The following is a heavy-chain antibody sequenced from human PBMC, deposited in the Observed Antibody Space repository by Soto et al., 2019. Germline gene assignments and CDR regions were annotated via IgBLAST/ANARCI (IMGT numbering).Heavy chain of an antibody. CDR3: ARGVGSSSRHVLDD. CDR2: IYHSGST. Sequence: VQLQESGPGLVKPSQTLSLTCTVSGVSISSGGYYWNWIRQHPVKGLEWIGFIYHSGSTYYNPSLKGRITRSVDTSKKQSSLKLSSVTAADTTVYYCARGVGSSSRHVLDDWGQGILVTVSS. D-gene: IGHD2-15*01. V-gene: IGHV4-31*03. CDR1: GVSISSGGYY. J-gene: IGHJ4*02.